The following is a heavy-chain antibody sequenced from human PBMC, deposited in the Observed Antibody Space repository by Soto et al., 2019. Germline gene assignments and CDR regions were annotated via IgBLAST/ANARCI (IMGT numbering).Heavy chain of an antibody. Sequence: QVQLVESGGGVVQPGRSLRLSCAAPGFTFSSYAMHWVRQAPGKGLEWVAVISYDGSNKYYADSVKGRFTISRDNSKNTLYLQMNSLRAEDTAVYYCARSLDTVTTDYWGQGTLVTVSS. CDR3: ARSLDTVTTDY. V-gene: IGHV3-30-3*01. J-gene: IGHJ4*02. CDR1: GFTFSSYA. D-gene: IGHD4-17*01. CDR2: ISYDGSNK.